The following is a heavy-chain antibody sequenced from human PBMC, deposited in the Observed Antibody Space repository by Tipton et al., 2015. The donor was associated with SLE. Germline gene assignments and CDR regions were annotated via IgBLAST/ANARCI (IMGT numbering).Heavy chain of an antibody. CDR1: GGSISSYY. CDR3: ARGTTGILFDY. D-gene: IGHD4-17*01. V-gene: IGHV4-59*01. CDR2: IYYSGST. Sequence: LRLSCTVSGGSISSYYWSWIRQPPGKGLEWIGYIYYSGSTNYNPSLKSRVTISVDTSKNQFSLKLSSVTAADTAVYYCARGTTGILFDYWGQGPLVTVSS. J-gene: IGHJ4*02.